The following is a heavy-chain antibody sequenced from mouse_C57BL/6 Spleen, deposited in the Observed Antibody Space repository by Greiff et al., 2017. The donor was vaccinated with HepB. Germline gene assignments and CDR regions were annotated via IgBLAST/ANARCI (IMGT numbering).Heavy chain of an antibody. Sequence: QVQLQQSGAELVRPGASVTLSCKASGYTFTDYEMHWVKQTPVHGLEWIGAIDPETGGTAYNQKFKGKAILTADKSSSTAYMELRSLTSEDSAVYYCTRGPRFYYGNAHWGQGTTLTVSS. D-gene: IGHD2-1*01. CDR1: GYTFTDYE. CDR3: TRGPRFYYGNAH. J-gene: IGHJ2*01. CDR2: IDPETGGT. V-gene: IGHV1-15*01.